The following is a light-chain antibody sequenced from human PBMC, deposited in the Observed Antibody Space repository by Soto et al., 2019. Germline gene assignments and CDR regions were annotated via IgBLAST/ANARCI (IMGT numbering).Light chain of an antibody. Sequence: QSALTQPASVSGSPGQSIAISCTGSSSDIGAYNYVSWYQHHPGKAPKLIIYDVTRRPSGVSSRFSGAKSGNAASLIISGLQPDDEADYFCASYTDYNPLVIFGGGTKVTVL. CDR3: ASYTDYNPLVI. CDR1: SSDIGAYNY. CDR2: DVT. J-gene: IGLJ2*01. V-gene: IGLV2-14*01.